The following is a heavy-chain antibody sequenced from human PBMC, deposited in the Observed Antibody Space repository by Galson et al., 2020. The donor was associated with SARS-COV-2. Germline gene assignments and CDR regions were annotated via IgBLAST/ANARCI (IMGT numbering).Heavy chain of an antibody. CDR1: GGSISSSSYY. J-gene: IGHJ3*02. CDR3: ARQGRRGRDAFDI. CDR2: IYYSGST. D-gene: IGHD3-10*01. Sequence: ETSETLSLTCTVSGGSISSSSYYWGWIRQPPGKGLEWIGSIYYSGSTYYNPSLKSRVTISVDTSKNQFSLKLCSVTAADTAVYYCARQGRRGRDAFDIWGQGTMVTVSS. V-gene: IGHV4-39*01.